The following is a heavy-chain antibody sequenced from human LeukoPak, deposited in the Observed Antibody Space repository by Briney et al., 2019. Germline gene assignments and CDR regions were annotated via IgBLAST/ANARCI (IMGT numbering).Heavy chain of an antibody. V-gene: IGHV4-61*02. Sequence: SETLSLTCTVSGGSISSGSYYWSWIRQPAGKGLEWIGRIYTSGSTNYNPSLKSRVTISVDTSKNQFSLKLSSVTAADAAVYYRARGVAAAVYDAFDIWGQGTMVTVSS. J-gene: IGHJ3*02. D-gene: IGHD6-13*01. CDR1: GGSISSGSYY. CDR2: IYTSGST. CDR3: ARGVAAAVYDAFDI.